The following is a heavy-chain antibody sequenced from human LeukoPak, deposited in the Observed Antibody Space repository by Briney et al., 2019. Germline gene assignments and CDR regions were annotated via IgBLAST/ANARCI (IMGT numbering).Heavy chain of an antibody. J-gene: IGHJ4*02. Sequence: GGSLRLSCAASGFTFSSYAMSWVRQAPGKGLEWVSAISGSGGSTYYADSVKGRFTISRDNSKNTLYLQMNSLRAEDTAVYFFAKDPAYEILTGYSNVFDYWGQGTLVTVSS. D-gene: IGHD3-9*01. CDR2: ISGSGGST. V-gene: IGHV3-23*01. CDR3: AKDPAYEILTGYSNVFDY. CDR1: GFTFSSYA.